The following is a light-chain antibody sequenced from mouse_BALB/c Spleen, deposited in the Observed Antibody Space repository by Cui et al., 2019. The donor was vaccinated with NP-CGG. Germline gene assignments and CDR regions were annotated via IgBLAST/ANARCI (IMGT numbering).Light chain of an antibody. J-gene: IGLJ1*01. Sequence: QAVGTQESALTTSPGETVTLTCRSSTGTVTTSNYANWVQEKPDHLFTGLIGGTNNRSPVVPARFSGSLIGDKAALTITGAQTEDEAIYFCALWYSNHWVFGGGTKLTVL. CDR1: TGTVTTSNY. CDR2: GTN. V-gene: IGLV1*01. CDR3: ALWYSNHWV.